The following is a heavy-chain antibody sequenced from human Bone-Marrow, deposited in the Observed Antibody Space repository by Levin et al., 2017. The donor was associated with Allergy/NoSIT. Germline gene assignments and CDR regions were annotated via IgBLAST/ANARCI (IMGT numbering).Heavy chain of an antibody. D-gene: IGHD4-17*01. CDR2: MSGSGGKR. Sequence: PSETLSLTCVASGPILSDYAMNWVRQAPGKGLEWVSGMSGSGGKRYYTDSVKGRFTISRDFSKNTVFLHMNSLRGEDTAVYYCAKAGTTVMLNYSYMDVWGTGTTVTVSS. V-gene: IGHV3-23*01. CDR3: AKAGTTVMLNYSYMDV. J-gene: IGHJ6*03. CDR1: GPILSDYA.